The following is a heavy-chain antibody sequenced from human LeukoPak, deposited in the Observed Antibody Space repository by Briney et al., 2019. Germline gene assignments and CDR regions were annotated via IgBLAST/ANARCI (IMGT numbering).Heavy chain of an antibody. D-gene: IGHD3-3*01. Sequence: GGSLRLSCAASGFTFDDYAMHCVRQAPGKGLEWVSLISGDGGSTYYADSVKGRFTISRDNSKNSLYLQMNSLRTEDTALYYCAAANLGITIFGVVGWGQGTLVTVSS. J-gene: IGHJ4*02. V-gene: IGHV3-43*02. CDR3: AAANLGITIFGVVG. CDR1: GFTFDDYA. CDR2: ISGDGGST.